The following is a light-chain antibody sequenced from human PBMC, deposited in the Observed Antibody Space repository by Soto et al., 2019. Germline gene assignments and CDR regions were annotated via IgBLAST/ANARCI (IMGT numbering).Light chain of an antibody. CDR3: QQYGSSPWT. CDR2: GAS. V-gene: IGKV3-20*01. CDR1: QSVRSSY. J-gene: IGKJ1*01. Sequence: EIVLTQSPGTLSLSPGERATLSCRASQSVRSSYLAWYQQKPGQAPRLLIYGASRRATGIPDRFSGSGSGTDFTLTISRLEPEDFAVYYCQQYGSSPWTFGQGTKVEI.